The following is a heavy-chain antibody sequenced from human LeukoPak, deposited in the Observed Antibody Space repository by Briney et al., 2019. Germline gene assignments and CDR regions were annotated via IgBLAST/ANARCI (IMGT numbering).Heavy chain of an antibody. CDR2: ISAYNGNT. CDR1: GYTFTSYG. D-gene: IGHD3-10*01. Sequence: GASVKVSCKASGYTFTSYGISWVRQAPGQGLEWMGWISAYNGNTNYAQKLRGRVTMTTDTSTSTAYMELRSLRSEDTAVYYCARGRRSYYGSGSYYPSFSFDPWGQGTLVTVSS. J-gene: IGHJ5*02. CDR3: ARGRRSYYGSGSYYPSFSFDP. V-gene: IGHV1-18*04.